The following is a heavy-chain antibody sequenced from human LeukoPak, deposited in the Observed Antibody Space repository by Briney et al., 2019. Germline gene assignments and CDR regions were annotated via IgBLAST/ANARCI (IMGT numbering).Heavy chain of an antibody. J-gene: IGHJ4*02. V-gene: IGHV3-49*04. CDR2: IRSNLYGGTP. CDR3: TRDQTPYY. CDR1: GFTFGDYA. Sequence: LSGGSLRLSCTASGFTFGDYAMTWVRQAPGKGLEWVGFIRSNLYGGTPEYAASVKGRFTISRDDSNSIAYLEMDSLKTDGTAVYYCTRDQTPYYWGQGTLVTVSS.